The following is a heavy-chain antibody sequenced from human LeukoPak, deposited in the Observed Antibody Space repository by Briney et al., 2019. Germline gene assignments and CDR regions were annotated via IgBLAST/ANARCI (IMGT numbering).Heavy chain of an antibody. J-gene: IGHJ6*02. CDR3: AKGWYCSGGSCYSMGYYYGMDV. CDR2: IRYDGSDA. Sequence: PGGSLRLSCAASGFTVGVTFSRFGMHWVRQAPGKGLEWVAFIRYDGSDAYYGDSVKGRFTISRDNSKNTLYLQMNSLTAEDTAVYYCAKGWYCSGGSCYSMGYYYGMDVWGQGTTVTVSS. CDR1: GFTVGVTFSRFG. D-gene: IGHD2-15*01. V-gene: IGHV3-30*02.